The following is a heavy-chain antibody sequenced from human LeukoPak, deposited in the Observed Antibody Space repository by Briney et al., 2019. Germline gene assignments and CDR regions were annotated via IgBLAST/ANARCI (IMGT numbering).Heavy chain of an antibody. V-gene: IGHV3-23*01. CDR2: ISGSGDST. D-gene: IGHD2-2*01. J-gene: IGHJ4*02. CDR3: AKGYCSSTSCFARPHS. Sequence: GGSLRLSCAASGFTFSSYAMSWVRQAPGKGLEWVSGISGSGDSTYYADSVKGRFTISRDNSKNPLYLQMNSLRAEDTAVYYCAKGYCSSTSCFARPHSWGQGTLVTVSS. CDR1: GFTFSSYA.